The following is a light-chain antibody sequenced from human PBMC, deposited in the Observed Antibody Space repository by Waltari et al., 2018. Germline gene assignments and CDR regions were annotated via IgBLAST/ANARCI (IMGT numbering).Light chain of an antibody. CDR3: QQYGESPYT. Sequence: EIVLTQSPGTLSLSPGDRATLSCRASQSVRSNYLAWYQQKPGQAPGLLIYGASNRATGTPDRFSGSGSGTDFTLTITRLEPEDFVVYYCQQYGESPYTFGQGTNLEIK. V-gene: IGKV3-20*01. CDR2: GAS. J-gene: IGKJ2*01. CDR1: QSVRSNY.